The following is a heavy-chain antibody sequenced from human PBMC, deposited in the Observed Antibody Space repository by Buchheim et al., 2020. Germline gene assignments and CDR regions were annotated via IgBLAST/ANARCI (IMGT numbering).Heavy chain of an antibody. J-gene: IGHJ4*02. CDR1: GFTFSSYG. D-gene: IGHD6-13*01. V-gene: IGHV3-30*18. CDR2: ISYDGSNK. CDR3: AKDGYSSIAAAGNFDY. Sequence: QVQLVESGGGVVQPGRPLRLSCAASGFTFSSYGMHWVRQAPGKGLEWVAVISYDGSNKYYADSVKGRFTISRDNSKNTLYLQMNSLRAEDTAVYYCAKDGYSSIAAAGNFDYWGQGTL.